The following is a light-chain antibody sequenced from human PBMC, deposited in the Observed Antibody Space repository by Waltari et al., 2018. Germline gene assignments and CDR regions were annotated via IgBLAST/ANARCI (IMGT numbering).Light chain of an antibody. V-gene: IGLV3-1*01. J-gene: IGLJ3*02. CDR2: QDT. CDR3: QAWDSRTWV. Sequence: SYELTQPPSVSVSPGQTASITCSGDKLVDKYACWYQQKPGQSPVLVIYQDTKRPSGSPERFSGSNSGNTATLTISGTQAMDEADYYCQAWDSRTWVFGGGTKLTVL. CDR1: KLVDKY.